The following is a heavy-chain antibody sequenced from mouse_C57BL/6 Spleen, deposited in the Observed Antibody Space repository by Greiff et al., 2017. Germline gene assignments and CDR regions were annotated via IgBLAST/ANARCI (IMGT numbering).Heavy chain of an antibody. J-gene: IGHJ4*01. V-gene: IGHV1-64*01. CDR3: ARSGSSLYAMDG. CDR1: GYTFTSYW. CDR2: IHPNSGST. Sequence: QVQLQQPGAELVKPGASVKLSCKASGYTFTSYWMHWVKQRPGQGLEWIGMIHPNSGSTNYNEKFKSKATLTVDKSSSTAYMQLSSLTSEDSAVYYCARSGSSLYAMDGWGQGTSVTVSS. D-gene: IGHD1-1*01.